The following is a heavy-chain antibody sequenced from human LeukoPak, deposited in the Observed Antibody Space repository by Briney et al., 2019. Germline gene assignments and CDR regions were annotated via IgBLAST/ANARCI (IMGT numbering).Heavy chain of an antibody. D-gene: IGHD5-12*01. CDR3: ARVSDESTPRGYSGYYYYYMDV. CDR2: INHSGST. Sequence: PSETLSLTCAVYGGSFSGYYWSWIRQPPGKGLEWIGEINHSGSTNYNPSLKSRVTISVDTSKNQFSLKLSSVTAADTAVYYCARVSDESTPRGYSGYYYYYMDVWGKGTTVTVSS. CDR1: GGSFSGYY. J-gene: IGHJ6*03. V-gene: IGHV4-34*01.